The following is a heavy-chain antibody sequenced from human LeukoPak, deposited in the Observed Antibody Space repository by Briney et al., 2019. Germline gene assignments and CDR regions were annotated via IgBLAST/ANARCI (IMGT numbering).Heavy chain of an antibody. Sequence: GGSLRLSCAASGFTFDDYTMHWVRQAPGKGLEWVSLISWDGGSTYYADSVKGRFTISRDNSKNSLYLQMNSLRTEDTALYYCAKRHFLGIAAAGTGGLSDYWGQGTLVTVSS. J-gene: IGHJ4*02. CDR1: GFTFDDYT. CDR2: ISWDGGST. CDR3: AKRHFLGIAAAGTGGLSDY. V-gene: IGHV3-43*01. D-gene: IGHD6-13*01.